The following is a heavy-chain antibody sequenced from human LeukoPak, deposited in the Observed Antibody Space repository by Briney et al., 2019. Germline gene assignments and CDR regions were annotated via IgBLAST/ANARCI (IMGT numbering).Heavy chain of an antibody. Sequence: ASVKVSCKASGGTFSSYAISWVRQAPGQGLEWMGGIIPIFGTANYAQKFQGRVTITADESTSTAYMELSSLRSEDTAVYYCAREASIVDVPAAILYSNWFDPWGQGTLVTVSS. V-gene: IGHV1-69*13. D-gene: IGHD2-2*01. CDR1: GGTFSSYA. CDR3: AREASIVDVPAAILYSNWFDP. CDR2: IIPIFGTA. J-gene: IGHJ5*02.